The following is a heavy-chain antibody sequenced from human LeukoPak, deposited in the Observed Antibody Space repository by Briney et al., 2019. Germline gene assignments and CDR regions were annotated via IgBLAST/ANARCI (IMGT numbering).Heavy chain of an antibody. Sequence: GGSLRLSCAASGFTFSSYWMHWVRQAPGKGLVWVSRINSDGSSTNYADSVKGRFTISRDNAKNTLYLQMNSLRAEDTAIYYCVRDLQRHYLGVAVAGRRRWFDPWGQGTLVTVSS. CDR3: VRDLQRHYLGVAVAGRRRWFDP. CDR2: INSDGSST. CDR1: GFTFSSYW. V-gene: IGHV3-74*01. J-gene: IGHJ5*02. D-gene: IGHD6-13*01.